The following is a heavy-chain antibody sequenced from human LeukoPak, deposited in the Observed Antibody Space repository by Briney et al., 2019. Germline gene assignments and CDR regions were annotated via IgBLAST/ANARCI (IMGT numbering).Heavy chain of an antibody. V-gene: IGHV3-23*01. CDR3: AKDHQYCYISSCLARH. J-gene: IGHJ1*01. D-gene: IGHD2/OR15-2a*01. Sequence: GGSLRLSCAASEFTFSSYAMSWVRQAPGKGLEWVSAISTSGDTTFYADSVKGRFTISRDNSRNTLYLQMNSLRAEDTAVYYCAKDHQYCYISSCLARHWGQGTLVTVSS. CDR1: EFTFSSYA. CDR2: ISTSGDTT.